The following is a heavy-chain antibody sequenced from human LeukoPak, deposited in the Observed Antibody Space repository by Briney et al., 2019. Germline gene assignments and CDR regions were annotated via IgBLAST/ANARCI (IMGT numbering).Heavy chain of an antibody. J-gene: IGHJ6*02. D-gene: IGHD3-10*01. V-gene: IGHV4-31*03. CDR2: IYYSGST. CDR1: GGSISSGGYY. CDR3: ARDQWITMVRGVISAPSYYYYGMDV. Sequence: SETLSLTCTVSGGSISSGGYYWSWIGQHPGKGLEWIGYIYYSGSTYYNPSLKSRVTISVDTSKNQFSLKLSSVTAADTAVYYCARDQWITMVRGVISAPSYYYYGMDVWGQGTTVTVSS.